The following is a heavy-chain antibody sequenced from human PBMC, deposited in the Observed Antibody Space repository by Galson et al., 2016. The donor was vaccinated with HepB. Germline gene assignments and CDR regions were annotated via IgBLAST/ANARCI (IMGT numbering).Heavy chain of an antibody. V-gene: IGHV1-3*01. Sequence: SVKVSCKASGYTFTRYTMHWVRQAPGQRLEWMGWINAGNGNTKYSQRFQGRVTITRDTSAGTAYMELSSLESADTAVYYFVDQRVGTLDYWGQGTLVTVSS. D-gene: IGHD1-26*01. J-gene: IGHJ4*02. CDR2: INAGNGNT. CDR1: GYTFTRYT. CDR3: VDQRVGTLDY.